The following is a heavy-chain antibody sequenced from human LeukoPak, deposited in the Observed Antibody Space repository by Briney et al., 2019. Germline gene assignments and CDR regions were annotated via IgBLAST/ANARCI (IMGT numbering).Heavy chain of an antibody. D-gene: IGHD3-9*01. CDR1: GFTFSSYA. V-gene: IGHV3-23*01. J-gene: IGHJ4*02. Sequence: GGSLRLSCAASGFTFSSYAMSWVRQAPGKGLEWVSAISGSGGSTYYADSVKGRFTIPRDNSKNTLYLQMNSLRAEDTAVYYCAKRANVLRYFDWLPVDYWGQGTLVTVSS. CDR2: ISGSGGST. CDR3: AKRANVLRYFDWLPVDY.